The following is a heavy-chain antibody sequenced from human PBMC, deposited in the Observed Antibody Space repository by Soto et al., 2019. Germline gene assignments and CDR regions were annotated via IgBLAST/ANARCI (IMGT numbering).Heavy chain of an antibody. CDR2: ISYDGSNK. CDR1: GFTFRSYG. Sequence: HPGGSLGLSCAASGFTFRSYGMHWVRQAPGKGLEWVAVISYDGSNKYYADSVKGRFTISRDNSKNTLYLQMNSLRAEDTAVYYCAKDSPGDFRSGYSPGTNFDYWGQGTLVTVSS. CDR3: AKDSPGDFRSGYSPGTNFDY. J-gene: IGHJ4*02. D-gene: IGHD3-3*01. V-gene: IGHV3-30*18.